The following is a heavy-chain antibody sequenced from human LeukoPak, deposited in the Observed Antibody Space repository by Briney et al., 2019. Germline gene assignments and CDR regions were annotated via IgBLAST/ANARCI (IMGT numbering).Heavy chain of an antibody. J-gene: IGHJ4*02. CDR1: SGSINSYY. D-gene: IGHD1-26*01. Sequence: SETLSLTCTDSSGSINSYYWGWVRQPPGKGLEWIGRIYTTGTTQYNPSLKSRVTMSVDTSTNQFSLNLRSMTAADTAVYYCGRQGYTASYYFLDYWSQGTLVAVS. CDR3: GRQGYTASYYFLDY. CDR2: IYTTGTT. V-gene: IGHV4-4*07.